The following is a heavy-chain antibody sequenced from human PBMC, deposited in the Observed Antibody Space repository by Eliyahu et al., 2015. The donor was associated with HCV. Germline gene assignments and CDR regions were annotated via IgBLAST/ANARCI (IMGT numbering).Heavy chain of an antibody. CDR1: GFTXSSYA. CDR2: ISGSGGST. J-gene: IGHJ5*02. CDR3: AKTPREYQLLYEGNWFDP. D-gene: IGHD2-2*02. Sequence: EVQLLESGGGLVQPGGSLRLSCAASGFTXSSYAXGXAAQAPGKGLXWVSAISGSGGSTYYADSVKGRFTISRDNSKNTLYLQMNSLRAEDTAVYYCAKTPREYQLLYEGNWFDPWGQGTLVTVSS. V-gene: IGHV3-23*01.